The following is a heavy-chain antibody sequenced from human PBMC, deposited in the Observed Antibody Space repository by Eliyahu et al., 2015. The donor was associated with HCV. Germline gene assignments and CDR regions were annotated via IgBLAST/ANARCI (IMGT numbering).Heavy chain of an antibody. V-gene: IGHV4-39*01. D-gene: IGHD2/OR15-2a*01. J-gene: IGHJ4*02. CDR1: GDSITSASYH. Sequence: QLQESGPRLVKPSETLSLTCTVSGDSITSASYHWAWIRQPPGEGLDWIGSVFYSGTTYYNPSLKSRVIISVDTSNNQFFLKLTSMTAADTAVYYCARFYGTGFDYWGQGILVTVSS. CDR2: VFYSGTT. CDR3: ARFYGTGFDY.